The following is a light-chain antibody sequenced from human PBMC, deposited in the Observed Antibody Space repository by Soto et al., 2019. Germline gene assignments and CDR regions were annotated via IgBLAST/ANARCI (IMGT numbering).Light chain of an antibody. CDR1: QSVSSSY. Sequence: EMVLTQSPATLPLSPLEIATLSCMASQSVSSSYVAWYQQTPGQPPWLLIYGASSGATGIPDRFSGSGSGTDFTLTISRLQPEDFAVYYCQQYDNSPDSFGQGTKVDIK. CDR2: GAS. V-gene: IGKV3-20*01. CDR3: QQYDNSPDS. J-gene: IGKJ2*01.